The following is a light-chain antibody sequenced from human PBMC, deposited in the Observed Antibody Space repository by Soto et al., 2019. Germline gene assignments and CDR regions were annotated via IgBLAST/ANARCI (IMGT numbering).Light chain of an antibody. Sequence: DIQMTQSPSSVSASLGDRVTITCLASQGISTYLNWYQQKAGLAPKLLIYAASSLQSGVPSRFSGSGSGTDFTLTISSLQPEDFATYYCQQSYSTLITFGQGTRLEIK. CDR2: AAS. V-gene: IGKV1-39*01. CDR1: QGISTY. CDR3: QQSYSTLIT. J-gene: IGKJ5*01.